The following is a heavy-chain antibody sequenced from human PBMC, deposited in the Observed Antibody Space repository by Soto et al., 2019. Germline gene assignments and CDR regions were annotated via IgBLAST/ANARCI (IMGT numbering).Heavy chain of an antibody. Sequence: LSLTCTVSGGSISSSSYYWGWIGQPPGKGLEWIGSIYCSGSTYYNPSLKSRVTISVDTSKNQFSLKLSSVTAADTAVYYCASQDMVRGVNTLDYWGQGTLVTVSS. CDR2: IYCSGST. J-gene: IGHJ4*02. CDR1: GGSISSSSYY. CDR3: ASQDMVRGVNTLDY. V-gene: IGHV4-39*01. D-gene: IGHD3-10*01.